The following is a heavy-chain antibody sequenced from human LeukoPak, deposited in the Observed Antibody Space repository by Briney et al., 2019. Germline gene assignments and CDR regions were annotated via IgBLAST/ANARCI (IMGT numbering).Heavy chain of an antibody. J-gene: IGHJ4*02. CDR1: GFTFSSYA. CDR2: ISGSGGSI. V-gene: IGHV3-23*01. D-gene: IGHD6-19*01. CDR3: AKAGYSSSVPDY. Sequence: GGSLRLSCAASGFTFSSYAMSWVRQAPGKGLEWVSAISGSGGSIYYADSVKGRFTISRDNSKNTLYLQMNSLRAEDTAVYYCAKAGYSSSVPDYWGQGTLVTVSS.